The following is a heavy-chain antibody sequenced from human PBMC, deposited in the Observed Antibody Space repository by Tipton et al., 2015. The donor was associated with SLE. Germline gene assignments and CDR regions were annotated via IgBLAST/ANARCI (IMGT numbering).Heavy chain of an antibody. CDR2: IDHTRGA. CDR3: ARGGYYHPIDS. D-gene: IGHD3-3*01. Sequence: TLSLTCSVYGGSSTDDYCWSWVRQPPGKGLEWIGEIDHTRGANYNPSLKSRVTMSIDEAKNQFSLKLSFVTAADTAVYYCARGGYYHPIDSWGQGTLVTVSS. V-gene: IGHV4-34*01. J-gene: IGHJ4*02. CDR1: GGSSTDDYC.